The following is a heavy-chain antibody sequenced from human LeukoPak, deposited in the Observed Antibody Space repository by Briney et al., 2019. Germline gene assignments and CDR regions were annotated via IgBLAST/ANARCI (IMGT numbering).Heavy chain of an antibody. CDR3: ARGRYFVRGFDP. J-gene: IGHJ5*02. CDR1: GFTVSSNS. CDR2: IYYSRSA. D-gene: IGHD3-9*01. V-gene: IGHV4-59*02. Sequence: GSLRLSCTVSGFTVSSNSMSWVRQAPGKGLESIGYIYYSRSANYSPSLKSRVTISVDTSKNQFSLKLSSVTAADTAVYYCARGRYFVRGFDPWDQGTLVTVSS.